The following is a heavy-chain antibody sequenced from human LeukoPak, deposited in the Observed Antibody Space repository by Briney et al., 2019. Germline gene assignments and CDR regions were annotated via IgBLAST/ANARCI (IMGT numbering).Heavy chain of an antibody. Sequence: SETLSLTCTVSGGSVTFYYWNWIRQPAGKGPQWIGRIHTSGITNYNPSLKSRVTMSIDTSKCQFSLKLTSVTAADTAVYYCASSTWKKTFDYWGQGALVTVSS. D-gene: IGHD6-13*01. J-gene: IGHJ4*02. CDR1: GGSVTFYY. CDR3: ASSTWKKTFDY. V-gene: IGHV4-4*07. CDR2: IHTSGIT.